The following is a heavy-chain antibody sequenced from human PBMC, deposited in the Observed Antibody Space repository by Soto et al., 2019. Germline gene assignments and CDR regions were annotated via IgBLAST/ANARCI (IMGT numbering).Heavy chain of an antibody. CDR1: GYTFSGHA. D-gene: IGHD2-21*02. Sequence: GASVKVSCKTSGYTFSGHAIHWLRQAPGQRPEWLGWINAGNSKTYYSEKFEGRVTFTRDTVATTVNMELTSLTSEDTAVYYCAKGSRADCYSDSDYWGQGTLVTVSS. CDR3: AKGSRADCYSDSDY. V-gene: IGHV1-3*01. CDR2: INAGNSKT. J-gene: IGHJ4*02.